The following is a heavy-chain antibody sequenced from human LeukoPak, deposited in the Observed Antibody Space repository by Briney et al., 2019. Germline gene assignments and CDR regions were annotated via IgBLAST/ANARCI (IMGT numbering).Heavy chain of an antibody. Sequence: ASVKVSCKASGGTFSSYAISWVRQAPGQGLEWMGRIIPILGIANYAQKFQGRVTITADKSTSTAYMELSSLRSEDTAVYYCASPARWYSGSPERYYYYGMDVWGQGTTVTVSS. CDR2: IIPILGIA. D-gene: IGHD1-26*01. CDR1: GGTFSSYA. CDR3: ASPARWYSGSPERYYYYGMDV. J-gene: IGHJ6*02. V-gene: IGHV1-69*04.